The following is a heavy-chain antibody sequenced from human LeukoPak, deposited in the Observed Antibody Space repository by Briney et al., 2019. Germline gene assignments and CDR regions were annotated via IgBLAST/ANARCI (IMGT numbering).Heavy chain of an antibody. J-gene: IGHJ4*02. CDR1: GFTFSSYW. D-gene: IGHD5-18*01. Sequence: GGSLRLSCAASGFTFSSYWMTWIRQAPGKGLEWVANIKQDGSEKYYVDPVKGRFTISRDNAKNSLYLQMNSLRAEDTAVYYCARDTGGGYSCYDCWGQGTLVSVSS. CDR3: ARDTGGGYSCYDC. CDR2: IKQDGSEK. V-gene: IGHV3-7*01.